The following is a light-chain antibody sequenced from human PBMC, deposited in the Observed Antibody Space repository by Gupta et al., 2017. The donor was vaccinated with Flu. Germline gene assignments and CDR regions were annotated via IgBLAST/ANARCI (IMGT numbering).Light chain of an antibody. CDR1: ETTHNY. CDR2: STS. CDR3: QQGYSVPIT. J-gene: IGKJ5*01. Sequence: DIQMTQSPFSLSACVGDRVTITCRASETTHNYLNWYQQKPGRAPKLLIYSTSTLQSAVPPRFSGSGSGTDFTLTISNLQPEDFATYYCQQGYSVPITFGQGTRLEIK. V-gene: IGKV1-39*01.